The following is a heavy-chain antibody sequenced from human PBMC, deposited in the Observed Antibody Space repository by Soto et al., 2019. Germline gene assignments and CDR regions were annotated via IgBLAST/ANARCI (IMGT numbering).Heavy chain of an antibody. J-gene: IGHJ6*02. CDR2: IWYDGSNK. CDR1: GFTFSSYG. CDR3: ARGQYCSGGSCSRRRWYYYGMDV. V-gene: IGHV3-33*01. Sequence: PGGSLRLSCAASGFTFSSYGMHWVRQAPGKGLEWVAVIWYDGSNKYYADAVKGRFTISRDNPKNTLYLQMNSRRAEDTAVYYCARGQYCSGGSCSRRRWYYYGMDVWGQGTTVTVSS. D-gene: IGHD2-15*01.